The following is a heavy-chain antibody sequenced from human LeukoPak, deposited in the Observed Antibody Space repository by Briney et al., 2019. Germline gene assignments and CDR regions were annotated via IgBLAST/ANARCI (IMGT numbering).Heavy chain of an antibody. CDR1: GGSFSGYY. J-gene: IGHJ4*02. CDR3: ARVPRGVAVAGTRKYYFDY. Sequence: PSETLSLTCAVYGGSFSGYYWSWIRQPPGKGLEWIGEINHSGSTYYNPSLKSRVTISVDTSKNQFSLKLSSVTAADTAVYYCARVPRGVAVAGTRKYYFDYWGQGTLVTVSS. D-gene: IGHD6-19*01. CDR2: INHSGST. V-gene: IGHV4-34*01.